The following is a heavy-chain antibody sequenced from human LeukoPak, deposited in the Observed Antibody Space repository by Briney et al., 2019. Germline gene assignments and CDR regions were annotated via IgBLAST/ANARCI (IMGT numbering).Heavy chain of an antibody. CDR3: AKCSRVDWLPIDY. D-gene: IGHD3-9*01. Sequence: GGSLRLSCTASGYTFSSYAMTWVRQAPGKGLEWVSAISGSGGSTYYADSVKGRFTISRDNSKNTLYLQMSSLRADDTAVYYCAKCSRVDWLPIDYWGRGTLVTVSS. CDR1: GYTFSSYA. J-gene: IGHJ4*02. V-gene: IGHV3-23*01. CDR2: ISGSGGST.